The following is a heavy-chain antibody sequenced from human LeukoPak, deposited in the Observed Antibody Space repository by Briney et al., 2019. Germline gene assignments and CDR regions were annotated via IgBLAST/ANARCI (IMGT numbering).Heavy chain of an antibody. CDR2: ISSSSSYI. V-gene: IGHV3-21*01. J-gene: IGHJ4*02. CDR3: AKDRGLDYGDFDY. Sequence: KPGGPLTLSCAASGFTFSSYSMNWVRQAPGKGLEGVSSISSSSSYIYYADSVKGRFTISRDNAKNSLYLQMNSLRAEDTAVYYCAKDRGLDYGDFDYWGQGTLVTVSS. CDR1: GFTFSSYS. D-gene: IGHD4-17*01.